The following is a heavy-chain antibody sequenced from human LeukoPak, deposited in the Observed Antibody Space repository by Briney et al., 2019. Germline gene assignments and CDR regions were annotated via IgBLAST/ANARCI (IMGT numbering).Heavy chain of an antibody. J-gene: IGHJ4*02. CDR2: IYSGGST. Sequence: GGSLRLSCAASGFTVSSNYMSWVRQAPGKGLEWVSVIYSGGSTYYADSVEGRFTISRDNSKNTLYLQMNSLRAEDTAVYYCARDDCSSSNCLTYWGQGTLVTVSS. CDR3: ARDDCSSSNCLTY. D-gene: IGHD2-2*01. V-gene: IGHV3-53*01. CDR1: GFTVSSNY.